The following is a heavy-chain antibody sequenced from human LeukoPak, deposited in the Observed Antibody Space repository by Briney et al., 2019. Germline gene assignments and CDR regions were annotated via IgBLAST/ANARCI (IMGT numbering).Heavy chain of an antibody. Sequence: ASVKVSCKASGYTFTGYYMHWVRQAPGQGLEWMGWINPNSGGTNYAQKFQGRVTMTRDTSISTAYMELSRLRSDDTAVYYCARVLGPNNYYDSSGLSYFDYWAREPWSPSPQ. CDR2: INPNSGGT. CDR1: GYTFTGYY. J-gene: IGHJ4*02. CDR3: ARVLGPNNYYDSSGLSYFDY. D-gene: IGHD3-22*01. V-gene: IGHV1-2*02.